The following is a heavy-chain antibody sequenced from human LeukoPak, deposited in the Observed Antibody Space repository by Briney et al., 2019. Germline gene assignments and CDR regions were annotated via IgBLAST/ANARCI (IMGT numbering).Heavy chain of an antibody. Sequence: PRGSLRLSCADSQFTFNGSWMNWVRQAPGKGLEWVANMDLTGSQKRYVDSVRGRFTISKDNPGASLYLDMHSLRAEDTAIYYCAIWTSGNYWGQGTLVTVSS. CDR3: AIWTSGNY. V-gene: IGHV3-7*01. CDR2: MDLTGSQK. J-gene: IGHJ4*02. D-gene: IGHD1-1*01. CDR1: QFTFNGSW.